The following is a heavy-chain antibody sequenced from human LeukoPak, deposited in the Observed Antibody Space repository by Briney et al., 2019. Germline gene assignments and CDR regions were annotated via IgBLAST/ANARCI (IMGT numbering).Heavy chain of an antibody. CDR2: IYYSGST. CDR3: ARAGYSYGYVY. J-gene: IGHJ4*02. CDR1: GGSISSGDYY. D-gene: IGHD5-18*01. V-gene: IGHV4-30-4*01. Sequence: PSETLSLTCTVSGGSISSGDYYWSWTRQPPGKGLEWIGYIYYSGSTYYNPSLKSRVSISVDTSKNHFSLKLSSVTAADTAVYYCARAGYSYGYVYWGQGTLVTVSS.